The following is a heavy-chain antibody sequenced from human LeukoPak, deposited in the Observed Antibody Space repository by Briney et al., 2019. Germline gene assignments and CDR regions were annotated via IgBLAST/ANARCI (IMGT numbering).Heavy chain of an antibody. CDR3: ARVGGFCNATTCRGAFDI. CDR1: GFTFSHYN. J-gene: IGHJ3*02. D-gene: IGHD2-2*01. V-gene: IGHV3-21*01. Sequence: GGSLRLSCAASGFTFSHYNMNWVRQVPGKGLKWVSSITRSGTFIYYADSLKGRFTISSDNAKNSMYLQMTSLRAEDTAIYYCARVGGFCNATTCRGAFDIWGQGTMVTVSS. CDR2: ITRSGTFI.